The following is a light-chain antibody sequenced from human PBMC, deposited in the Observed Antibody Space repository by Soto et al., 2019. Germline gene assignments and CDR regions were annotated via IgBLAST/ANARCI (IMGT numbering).Light chain of an antibody. CDR3: SSYAGSNNLV. CDR2: EVN. V-gene: IGLV2-8*01. Sequence: QSALTRPPSASGSPGQSVTISCTGTSSDVGAYNHDSWYQQHPGKAPKLMIYEVNKRPSGVPDRFSGSKSGNTASLTVSGLQAEDDADYYCSSYAGSNNLVFGAGTKLTVL. CDR1: SSDVGAYNH. J-gene: IGLJ2*01.